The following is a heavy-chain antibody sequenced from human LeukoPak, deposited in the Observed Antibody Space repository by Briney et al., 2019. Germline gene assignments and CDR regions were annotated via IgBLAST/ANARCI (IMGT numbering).Heavy chain of an antibody. CDR2: LSGSGAAT. J-gene: IGHJ4*02. D-gene: IGHD5/OR15-5a*01. CDR3: AGSRGDY. Sequence: GGSLRLSCAASGFNFSTVAMTWVRQTPEKGLEWVSSLSGSGAATYYADSVKGRFTISRDNAKSTLYLQMNSVGVEDTAVYYCAGSRGDYWGQGTLVLVSS. V-gene: IGHV3-23*01. CDR1: GFNFSTVA.